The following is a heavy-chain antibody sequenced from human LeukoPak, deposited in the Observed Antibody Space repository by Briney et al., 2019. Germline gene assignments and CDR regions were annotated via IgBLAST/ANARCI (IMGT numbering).Heavy chain of an antibody. V-gene: IGHV3-30*18. CDR2: ISYDGSNK. J-gene: IGHJ6*02. D-gene: IGHD2-21*02. CDR3: AKDMSYCGGDCYSYYGMDV. Sequence: GGSLRLSCSASGFTFSSYGMHWVRQAPGKGLEWVAVISYDGSNKYYADSVKGRFTISRDNSKNTLYLQMNSLRAEDTAVYYCAKDMSYCGGDCYSYYGMDVWGQGTTVTVSS. CDR1: GFTFSSYG.